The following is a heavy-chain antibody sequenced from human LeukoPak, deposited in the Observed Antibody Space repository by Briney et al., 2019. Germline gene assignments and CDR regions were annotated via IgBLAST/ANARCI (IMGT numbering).Heavy chain of an antibody. V-gene: IGHV1-46*01. J-gene: IGHJ5*02. CDR1: GYTFTRYF. CDR3: ARRYCSVSSCYSNWFDP. D-gene: IGHD2-15*01. CDR2: INPSGGST. Sequence: ASVKVSCKASGYTFTRYFMHWVRQAPGQGLEWMGIINPSGGSTTYAQKFQGRVTMTRDTSTSTVYMELGSLRSEDTAVYYCARRYCSVSSCYSNWFDPWGQGALVTVSS.